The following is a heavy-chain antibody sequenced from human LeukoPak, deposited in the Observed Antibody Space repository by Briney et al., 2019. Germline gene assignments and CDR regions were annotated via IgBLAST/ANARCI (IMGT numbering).Heavy chain of an antibody. V-gene: IGHV4-4*07. CDR3: ARAKDSGSYWDNWFDP. J-gene: IGHJ5*02. CDR1: GGSISSYY. Sequence: PSETLSLTCTVSGGSISSYYWSWIRQPAGKGLEWIGRIYTSGSTNYNPSLKSRVTTSVDTSKNQFSLKLSSVTAVDTAVYYCARAKDSGSYWDNWFDPWGQGTLVTVSS. CDR2: IYTSGST. D-gene: IGHD1-26*01.